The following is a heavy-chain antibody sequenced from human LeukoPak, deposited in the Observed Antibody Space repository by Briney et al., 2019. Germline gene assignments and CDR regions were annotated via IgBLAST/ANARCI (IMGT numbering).Heavy chain of an antibody. V-gene: IGHV3-30*04. Sequence: GSLRLSCAASGFTFSSYAMHWVRQAPGKGLEWVAVISYDGSNKYYADSMKGRFTISRDNSKNTLYLQMNSLRAEDTAVYYCARDHRYSSGWYSFPDYWGQGTLVTVSS. CDR2: ISYDGSNK. D-gene: IGHD6-19*01. CDR3: ARDHRYSSGWYSFPDY. J-gene: IGHJ4*02. CDR1: GFTFSSYA.